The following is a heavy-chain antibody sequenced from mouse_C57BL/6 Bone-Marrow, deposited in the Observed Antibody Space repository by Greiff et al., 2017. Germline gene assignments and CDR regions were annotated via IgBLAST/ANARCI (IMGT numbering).Heavy chain of an antibody. CDR2: ISSGSSTI. V-gene: IGHV5-17*01. CDR3: ARPRFYGNSWFAY. CDR1: GFTFSDYG. J-gene: IGHJ3*01. Sequence: EVKLMESGGGLVKPGGSLKLSCAASGFTFSDYGMHWVRQAPEKGLEWVAYISSGSSTIYYADTVKGRITISRDNAKNTLFLQMTSLRSEDTAMYYCARPRFYGNSWFAYWGQGTLVTVSA. D-gene: IGHD2-1*01.